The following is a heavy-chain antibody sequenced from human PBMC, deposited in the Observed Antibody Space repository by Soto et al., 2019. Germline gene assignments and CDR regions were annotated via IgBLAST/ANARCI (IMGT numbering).Heavy chain of an antibody. Sequence: QVQLLQSGTEVKKRGASVKVSCKVSGHTLTELSMHWVRQAPGRGLEGMGGFDPEDGETIFAQKFQCRVTMTEDTSTDSTYMELTSLRSEDTAVYYCAAGGTRWLHSPFDYWGQGTLVTISS. V-gene: IGHV1-24*01. CDR3: AAGGTRWLHSPFDY. D-gene: IGHD1-1*01. CDR2: FDPEDGET. CDR1: GHTLTELS. J-gene: IGHJ4*02.